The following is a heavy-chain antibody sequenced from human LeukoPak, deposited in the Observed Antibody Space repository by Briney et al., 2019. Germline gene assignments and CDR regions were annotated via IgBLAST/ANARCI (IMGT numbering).Heavy chain of an antibody. Sequence: SVKVSCKASGFTFTSSAVQWVRQARGQRLEWIGWIVVGSGNTNYAQKFQERVTITRDMSTSLVYMELSSLRSEDTAVYYCAAEAAYYYDSRDALDVWGQGTMVTVSS. D-gene: IGHD3-22*01. J-gene: IGHJ3*01. V-gene: IGHV1-58*01. CDR2: IVVGSGNT. CDR1: GFTFTSSA. CDR3: AAEAAYYYDSRDALDV.